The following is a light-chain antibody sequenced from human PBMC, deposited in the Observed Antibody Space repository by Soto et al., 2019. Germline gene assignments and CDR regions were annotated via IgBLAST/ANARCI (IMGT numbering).Light chain of an antibody. CDR1: QSIGTW. Sequence: DIQMPRSHSTLSASVGDGVAMTVRASQSIGTWLAWYQQKPGKAPKVLIYDVSTLKSGVPSRFSGSASATEFTLSISSLQPDDFATYYCQQYKSYWTFGQGTKVDIK. CDR2: DVS. CDR3: QQYKSYWT. V-gene: IGKV1-5*01. J-gene: IGKJ1*01.